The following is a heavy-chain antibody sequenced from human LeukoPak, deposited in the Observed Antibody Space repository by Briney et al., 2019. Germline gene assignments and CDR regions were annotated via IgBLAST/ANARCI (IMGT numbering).Heavy chain of an antibody. D-gene: IGHD4-17*01. Sequence: SETLSLTCTVSVGSISSYYWSWIRQPPGKGLEWIGYIYYSGSTNYNPSLKIRVTISVGTSKIQFSLKLSSVTAADTAVYYCARRSYGDSLDYWGQGTLVTVSS. CDR3: ARRSYGDSLDY. CDR1: VGSISSYY. CDR2: IYYSGST. J-gene: IGHJ4*02. V-gene: IGHV4-59*08.